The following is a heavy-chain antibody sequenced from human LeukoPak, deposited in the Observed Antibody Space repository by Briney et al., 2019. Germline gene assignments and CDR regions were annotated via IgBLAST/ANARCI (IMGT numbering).Heavy chain of an antibody. V-gene: IGHV3-30-3*01. CDR3: ARDPTGALGSIVGATWGVLDY. CDR2: ISYDGSNK. CDR1: GFTFSSYA. Sequence: GGSLRLSCAASGFTFSSYAMHWVRQAPGKGLEWVAVISYDGSNKYYADSVKGRFTISRDNSKNTLYLQMNSLRAEDTAVYYCARDPTGALGSIVGATWGVLDYWGQGTLVTVSS. D-gene: IGHD1-26*01. J-gene: IGHJ4*02.